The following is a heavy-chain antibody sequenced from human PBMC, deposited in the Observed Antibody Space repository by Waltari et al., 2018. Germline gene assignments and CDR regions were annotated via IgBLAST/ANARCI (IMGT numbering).Heavy chain of an antibody. V-gene: IGHV4-4*02. Sequence: QLQLQQSGPGLVKPSGTLSLTCTVYGDSMSTTDCWSWVRQSPGKGLEWIGQVRGDGRSNHSPSFASRVTVSLDTSTNQISLKMTSATGADTAVYFCARDRGRGLYLDSWGQGILVTVSP. CDR2: VRGDGRS. CDR1: GDSMSTTDC. J-gene: IGHJ4*02. CDR3: ARDRGRGLYLDS. D-gene: IGHD2-15*01.